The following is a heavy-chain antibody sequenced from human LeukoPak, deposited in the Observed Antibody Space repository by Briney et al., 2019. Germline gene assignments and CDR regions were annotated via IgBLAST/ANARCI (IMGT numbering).Heavy chain of an antibody. CDR2: INPNSGGT. D-gene: IGHD6-19*01. CDR3: ARAEGVAVAVNY. V-gene: IGHV1-2*02. CDR1: VYTFTNFY. Sequence: ASVKVSCKASVYTFTNFYMHWVRQAPGQGLEWMGWINPNSGGTNYAQKFQGRVTMTRDTSISTAYMELSRLRSDDTAVYYCARAEGVAVAVNYWGQGTLVTVSS. J-gene: IGHJ4*02.